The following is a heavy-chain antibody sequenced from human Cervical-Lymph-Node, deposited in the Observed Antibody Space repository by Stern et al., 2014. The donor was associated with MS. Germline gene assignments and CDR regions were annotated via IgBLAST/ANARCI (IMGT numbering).Heavy chain of an antibody. V-gene: IGHV1-18*04. J-gene: IGHJ4*02. CDR1: GYTFTSYG. CDR2: ISAYNGNT. Sequence: QVQLVQSGAEVKKPGASVKVSCKASGYTFTSYGISWVRQAPGQGLEWMGWISAYNGNTNYSQKLQGRVTMTTDTSTSTAYMELRSLRSDDTAVYYCARDSSSLHSSGWYEEVYWGQGTLVTVSS. D-gene: IGHD6-19*01. CDR3: ARDSSSLHSSGWYEEVY.